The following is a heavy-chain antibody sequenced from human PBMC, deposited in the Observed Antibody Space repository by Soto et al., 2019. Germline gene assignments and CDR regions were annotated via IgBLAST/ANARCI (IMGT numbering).Heavy chain of an antibody. Sequence: PGGSLRLSRAASGFNFYNYAMTWVRQAPGKGLEWVSGISGDGTRTYYGDSVKGRFTISRDNSKNTVFLQMNSLRAEDTALYYCVKDLRPNRGWFGPWGQGTRVTVSS. V-gene: IGHV3-23*01. CDR3: VKDLRPNRGWFGP. CDR2: ISGDGTRT. CDR1: GFNFYNYA. J-gene: IGHJ5*02. D-gene: IGHD3-3*01.